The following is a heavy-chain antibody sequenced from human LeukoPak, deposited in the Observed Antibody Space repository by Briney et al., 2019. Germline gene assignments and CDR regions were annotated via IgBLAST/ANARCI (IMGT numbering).Heavy chain of an antibody. CDR3: ARDRDSYGSLFDY. CDR2: ISYDGSNK. J-gene: IGHJ4*02. CDR1: GFTFSSYA. D-gene: IGHD5-18*01. Sequence: PGGSLRLSCAASGFTFSSYAMHWVRQAPGKGLEWVAVISYDGSNKYYADSVKGRFTISRDNSKNTLYLQMNSLRAEDTAVYYCARDRDSYGSLFDYWGQGTLVTVSS. V-gene: IGHV3-30-3*01.